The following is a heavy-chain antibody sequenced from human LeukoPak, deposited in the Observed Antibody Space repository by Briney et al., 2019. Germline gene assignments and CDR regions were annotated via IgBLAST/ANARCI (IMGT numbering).Heavy chain of an antibody. CDR3: ARDGPNDILSGFVYYMDV. D-gene: IGHD3-9*01. V-gene: IGHV3-21*01. CDR1: GFAFRTHW. J-gene: IGHJ6*03. CDR2: ISSSSSSYI. Sequence: GESLRLSCAASGFAFRTHWMNWVRQAPGKGLEWVSSISSSSSSYIYYADSVKGRFTISRDNAKNSLYLQMNSLRAEDTAVYYCARDGPNDILSGFVYYMDVWGKGTTVTVSS.